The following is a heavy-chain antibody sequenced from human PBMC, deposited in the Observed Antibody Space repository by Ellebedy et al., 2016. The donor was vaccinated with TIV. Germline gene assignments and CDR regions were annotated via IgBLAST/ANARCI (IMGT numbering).Heavy chain of an antibody. J-gene: IGHJ1*01. Sequence: GGSLRLXCAASGFSFKLYAMAWVRQAPGKGLEWVAAMSYDGGISYYADTVKGRLTISRDNSNNTLYLQMDRLRADDTAVYYCARTLAFGINSALGYWGQGTLVSVSS. D-gene: IGHD4-23*01. CDR3: ARTLAFGINSALGY. V-gene: IGHV3-33*01. CDR2: MSYDGGIS. CDR1: GFSFKLYA.